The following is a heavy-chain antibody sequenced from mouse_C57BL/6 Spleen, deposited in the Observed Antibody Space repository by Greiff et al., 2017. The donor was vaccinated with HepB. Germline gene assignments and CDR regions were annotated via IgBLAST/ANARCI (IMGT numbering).Heavy chain of an antibody. J-gene: IGHJ4*01. V-gene: IGHV3-6*01. CDR3: ARVPAYYSNYEGAMDY. CDR1: GYSITSGYY. D-gene: IGHD2-5*01. CDR2: ISYDGSN. Sequence: EVKLMESGPGLVKPSQSLSLTCSVTGYSITSGYYWNWIRQFPGNNLEWMGYISYDGSNNYNPSLKNRISITRDTSKNQFFLKLNSVTTEDTATYYCARVPAYYSNYEGAMDYWGQGTSVTVSS.